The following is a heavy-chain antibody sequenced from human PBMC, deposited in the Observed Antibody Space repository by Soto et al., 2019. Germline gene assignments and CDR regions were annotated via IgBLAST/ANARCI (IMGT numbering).Heavy chain of an antibody. D-gene: IGHD2-2*01. CDR2: IYYSGST. CDR3: ARLYCSSTSCYSPHYYYGMDV. CDR1: GGSISSGDYY. J-gene: IGHJ6*02. V-gene: IGHV4-30-4*01. Sequence: SETLSLTCTVSGGSISSGDYYWSWIRQPPGKGLEWIGYIYYSGSTYYNPSLKSRVTISVDTSKNQFSLKLSSVTAADTAVYYCARLYCSSTSCYSPHYYYGMDVSGQGTTAPVSS.